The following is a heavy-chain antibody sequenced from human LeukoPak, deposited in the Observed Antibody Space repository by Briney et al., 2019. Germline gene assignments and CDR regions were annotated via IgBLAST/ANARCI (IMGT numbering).Heavy chain of an antibody. J-gene: IGHJ4*02. CDR1: GFTFSSYS. Sequence: GGSLRLSCAAFGFTFSSYSMNWVRQAPGKGLEWVSFISSSRSYIYYADSVKGRFTISRDNAKNSLYLQMNSLRVEDTAVYYCARNEAIFGVVSGGPVDYWGQGTLVTVSS. CDR2: ISSSRSYI. V-gene: IGHV3-21*01. D-gene: IGHD3-3*01. CDR3: ARNEAIFGVVSGGPVDY.